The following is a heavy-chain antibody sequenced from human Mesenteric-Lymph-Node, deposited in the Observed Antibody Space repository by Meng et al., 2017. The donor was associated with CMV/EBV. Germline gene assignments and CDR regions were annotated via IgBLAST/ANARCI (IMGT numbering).Heavy chain of an antibody. CDR1: GFSFSDHY. CDR2: ISGGDGST. D-gene: IGHD1-1*01. CDR3: ARTWNDAFDI. V-gene: IGHV3-66*02. J-gene: IGHJ3*02. Sequence: GGSLRPSCAPSGFSFSDHYMDWVRQAPGKGLEWVSAISGGDGSTYYTDSVKGRFTISRDNSKNTLYLQMNSLRAEDTAVYYCARTWNDAFDIWGQGTMVTV.